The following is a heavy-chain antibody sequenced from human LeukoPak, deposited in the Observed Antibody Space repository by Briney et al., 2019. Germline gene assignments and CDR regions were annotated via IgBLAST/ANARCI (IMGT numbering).Heavy chain of an antibody. CDR3: ARDDSSGSYFFDY. J-gene: IGHJ4*02. CDR2: ISSSGNTI. V-gene: IGHV3-48*03. Sequence: GGSLRLSCVASQFTFSRYEMNWVRQAPGKGLEWVSYISSSGNTIYYADSVKGRFTISRDNAKNSLYLQMSSLRAEDTAIYYCARDDSSGSYFFDYWGQGTLVTVSS. D-gene: IGHD3-22*01. CDR1: QFTFSRYE.